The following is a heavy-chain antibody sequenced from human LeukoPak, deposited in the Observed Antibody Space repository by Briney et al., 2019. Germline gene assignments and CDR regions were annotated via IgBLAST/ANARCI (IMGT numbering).Heavy chain of an antibody. Sequence: GGSLRLSCAASGFAFSNYGMHWVRQAPGEGLEWMAFMRYDGSNIYYADSVKGRFTISRDNSKNTLYLQMNSLRAEDTAVYYCAKESTAYSSGWDPALDYWGQGTLVTVSS. D-gene: IGHD6-19*01. CDR1: GFAFSNYG. V-gene: IGHV3-30*02. CDR3: AKESTAYSSGWDPALDY. J-gene: IGHJ4*02. CDR2: MRYDGSNI.